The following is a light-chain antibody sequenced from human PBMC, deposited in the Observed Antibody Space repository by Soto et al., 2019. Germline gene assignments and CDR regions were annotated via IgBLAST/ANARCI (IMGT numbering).Light chain of an antibody. CDR3: QHLNAYPLT. J-gene: IGKJ5*01. Sequence: DIQMTQSPASLSASVGDRVSLTCRASQFINCYLNWYQKQPGSATKLIIAGASTLQSGVPAMCGGSASRADFTLTISNLQPEYVATYYRQHLNAYPLTFGQGTRLEI. CDR1: QFINCY. V-gene: IGKV1-39*01. CDR2: GAS.